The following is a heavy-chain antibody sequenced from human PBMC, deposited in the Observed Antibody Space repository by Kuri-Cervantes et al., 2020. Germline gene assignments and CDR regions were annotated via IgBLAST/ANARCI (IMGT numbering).Heavy chain of an antibody. J-gene: IGHJ3*02. V-gene: IGHV4-59*01. CDR2: IYYSGST. CDR3: ARGPPDAFDI. CDR1: GGTFSGYY. Sequence: SETLSLTCAVYGGTFSGYYWSWIRQPPGKGLEWIGYIYYSGSTNYNPSLKSRVTISVDTSKNQFSLKLSSVTAADTAVYYCARGPPDAFDIWGQGTMVTVSS.